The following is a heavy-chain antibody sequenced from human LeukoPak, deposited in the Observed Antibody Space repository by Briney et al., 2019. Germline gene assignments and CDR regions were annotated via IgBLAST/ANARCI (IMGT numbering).Heavy chain of an antibody. D-gene: IGHD6-19*01. V-gene: IGHV4-30-4*01. CDR3: ARGPVAGEFDY. CDR2: IYYSGST. CDR1: GGSISSGDYY. J-gene: IGHJ4*02. Sequence: ASQTLSLTCTVSGGSISSGDYYWSWIRQPPGKGLEWIGYIYYSGSTYYNPSLKSRVTISVDTSKNQFSLKLSSVTAADTAVYYCARGPVAGEFDYWGQGTLVTVSS.